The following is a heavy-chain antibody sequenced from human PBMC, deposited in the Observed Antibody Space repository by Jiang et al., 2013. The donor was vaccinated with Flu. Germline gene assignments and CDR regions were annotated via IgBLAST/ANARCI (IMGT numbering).Heavy chain of an antibody. CDR1: GFTFSSYA. CDR2: ISYDGSNK. J-gene: IGHJ4*02. D-gene: IGHD6-19*01. Sequence: GVVQPGRSLRLSCAASGFTFSSYAMHWVRQAPGKGLEWVAVISYDGSNKYYADSVKGRFTISRDNSKNTLYLQMNSLRAEDTAVYYCARALISGWYPTPYYFDYWGQGTLVTVSS. CDR3: ARALISGWYPTPYYFDY. V-gene: IGHV3-30-3*01.